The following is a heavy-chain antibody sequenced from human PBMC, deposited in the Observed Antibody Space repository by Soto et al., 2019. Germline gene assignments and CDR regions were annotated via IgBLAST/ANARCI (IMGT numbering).Heavy chain of an antibody. CDR3: STGRSDSGWYEEQF. CDR1: NDSIRSGTYY. CDR2: LSYLGTT. J-gene: IGHJ4*02. Sequence: TLSLTCTVSNDSIRSGTYYWAWIRQPPGRGLEWMGSLSYLGTTDYNPSLKSRVTISKDASKYHFSLKRSSLTAADTAVYYCSTGRSDSGWYEEQFWGRGTLVNVSS. D-gene: IGHD6-19*01. V-gene: IGHV4-39*02.